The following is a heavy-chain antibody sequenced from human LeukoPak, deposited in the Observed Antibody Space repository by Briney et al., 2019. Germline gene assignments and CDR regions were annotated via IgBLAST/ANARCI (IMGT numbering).Heavy chain of an antibody. CDR3: AASPAIFSPDTRNY. CDR1: GGSVSSSSYY. Sequence: SETLSLTCSVSGGSVSSSSYYWGWVRQPPGKGLEWIGTIYYSGRTYYKSSLKSRVTISVDTSKNQLSLKLSSVTAADTAVFYCAASPAIFSPDTRNYWGQGTLVTVSS. V-gene: IGHV4-39*01. J-gene: IGHJ4*02. D-gene: IGHD3-3*02. CDR2: IYYSGRT.